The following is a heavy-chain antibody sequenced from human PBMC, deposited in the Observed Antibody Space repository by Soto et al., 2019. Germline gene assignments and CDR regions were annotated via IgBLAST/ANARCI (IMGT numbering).Heavy chain of an antibody. V-gene: IGHV1-69*04. D-gene: IGHD5-18*01. J-gene: IGHJ6*02. CDR1: GGTFSSYA. Sequence: ASVKVSCKASGGTFSSYAISWVRQAPGQGLEWMGRIIPILGIANYAQKFQGRVTITADKSTSTAYMELSSLRSEDTAVYYCARGSLPTIPDVDTAMSTPTDPYYYYGMDVWGQGTTVTVSS. CDR2: IIPILGIA. CDR3: ARGSLPTIPDVDTAMSTPTDPYYYYGMDV.